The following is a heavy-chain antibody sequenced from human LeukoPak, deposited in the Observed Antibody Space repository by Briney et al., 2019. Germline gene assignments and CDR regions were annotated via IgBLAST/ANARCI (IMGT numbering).Heavy chain of an antibody. CDR1: GGTFSSYA. CDR3: ARTDNWNDPWFDP. D-gene: IGHD1-20*01. Sequence: SVKVSCKASGGTFSSYAISWVRQAPGQGLEWMGGIIPIFGTANYAQKFQGRVTITADESTSTAYMELSSLRSEDTAVYYCARTDNWNDPWFDPWGQGTLVTVSS. V-gene: IGHV1-69*13. J-gene: IGHJ5*02. CDR2: IIPIFGTA.